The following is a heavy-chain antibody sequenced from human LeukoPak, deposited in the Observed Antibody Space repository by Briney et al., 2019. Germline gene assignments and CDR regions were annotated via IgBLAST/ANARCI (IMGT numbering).Heavy chain of an antibody. D-gene: IGHD3-10*01. J-gene: IGHJ4*02. CDR1: GFTFSSYW. CDR2: IKQDGSEK. CDR3: ARDRSGSGNSYFDY. V-gene: IGHV3-7*01. Sequence: GGSLRLSCAASGFTFSSYWMSWVRQAPGKGLEWVANIKQDGSEKYYVDSVKGRFTISRDNAKNSLYLQMNSLRAEDTAVYYCARDRSGSGNSYFDYWGQGTLVTVSS.